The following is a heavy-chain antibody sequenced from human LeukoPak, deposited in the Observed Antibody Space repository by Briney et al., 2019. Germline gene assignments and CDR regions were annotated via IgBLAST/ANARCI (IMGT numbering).Heavy chain of an antibody. CDR3: ARYYYGSGSSFDY. D-gene: IGHD3-10*01. CDR2: IYHSGST. V-gene: IGHV4-38-2*02. CDR1: GYSISSGYY. J-gene: IGHJ4*02. Sequence: PSETLSLTCTVSGYSISSGYYWGWIRQPPGKGLEWIGSIYHSGSTYYNPSLKSRVTISVDTSKNQFSLKLSSVTAADTAVYYCARYYYGSGSSFDYWGQGTLVTVSS.